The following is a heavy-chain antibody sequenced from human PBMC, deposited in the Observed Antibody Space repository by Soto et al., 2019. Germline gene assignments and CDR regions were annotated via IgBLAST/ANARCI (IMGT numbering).Heavy chain of an antibody. CDR1: GFTFSSYS. Sequence: EVQLVESGGGLVQPGGSLRLSCAASGFTFSSYSMNWVRQAPGKGLEWISYIRGPGTDIFYADSVKGRLTISRDNAKNSLFLQLSSLRAEDTAVYYCARDLDYAFDYWGQGTLVTVSS. J-gene: IGHJ4*02. CDR3: ARDLDYAFDY. CDR2: IRGPGTDI. V-gene: IGHV3-48*01. D-gene: IGHD4-17*01.